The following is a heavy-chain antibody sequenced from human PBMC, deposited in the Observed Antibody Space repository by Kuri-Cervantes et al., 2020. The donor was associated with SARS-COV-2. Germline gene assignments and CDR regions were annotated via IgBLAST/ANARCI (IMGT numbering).Heavy chain of an antibody. CDR2: ISSSSSTI. V-gene: IGHV3-48*04. D-gene: IGHD6-6*01. Sequence: GESLKISCAASGFTFSSHSMNWVRQAPGKGLEWVSYISSSSSTIYYADSVKGRFTISRDNAKNSLYLQMNSLRAEDTAVYYCAIGDSSSPHDAFDIWGQGTMVTVSS. CDR1: GFTFSSHS. CDR3: AIGDSSSPHDAFDI. J-gene: IGHJ3*02.